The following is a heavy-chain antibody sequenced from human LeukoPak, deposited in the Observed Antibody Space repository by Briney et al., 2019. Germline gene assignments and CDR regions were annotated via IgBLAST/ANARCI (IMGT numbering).Heavy chain of an antibody. CDR2: ISASSSYI. CDR1: GCTFSDYS. J-gene: IGHJ4*02. V-gene: IGHV3-21*01. Sequence: AGGSLRLSCAVSGCTFSDYSMNWVRQAPGRGLEWVSSISASSSYIYYADSMKGQFTIPRDNANNSLYLQVNRLRAEDTAVYYCASTKGYSAYFFDYWGQGTLVTVSS. D-gene: IGHD1-26*01. CDR3: ASTKGYSAYFFDY.